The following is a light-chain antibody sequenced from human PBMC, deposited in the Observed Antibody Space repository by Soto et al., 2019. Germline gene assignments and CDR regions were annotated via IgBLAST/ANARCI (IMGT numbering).Light chain of an antibody. CDR2: EAS. J-gene: IGKJ1*01. V-gene: IGKV3-11*01. CDR1: QSVSNY. Sequence: EIVMTQSPATLSVSPGERATLSCRASQSVSNYLAWYQQKPGQAPRLLIYEASNRATGIPARFSGSGSGTDFTLTISSLEPEDFAVYYCQQRYNWPLTFGQGTKVDIK. CDR3: QQRYNWPLT.